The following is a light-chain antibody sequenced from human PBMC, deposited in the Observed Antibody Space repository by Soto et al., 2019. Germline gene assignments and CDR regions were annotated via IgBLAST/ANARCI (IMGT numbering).Light chain of an antibody. J-gene: IGLJ2*01. V-gene: IGLV4-69*01. Sequence: QPVLTQSPSASASLGASVKFTCTLSSGHSSYAIAWHQQQPEKGPRYLMKLNSDGSHNKGDGIPDRFSGSSSGAERYLTISSLQSEDEAVYYCQTWDTGSVIFGGGTKVTVL. CDR3: QTWDTGSVI. CDR2: LNSDGSH. CDR1: SGHSSYA.